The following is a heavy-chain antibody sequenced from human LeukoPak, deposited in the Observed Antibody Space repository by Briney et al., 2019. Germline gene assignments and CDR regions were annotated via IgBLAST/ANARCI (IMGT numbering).Heavy chain of an antibody. CDR3: ARVGRRGYRVNNWFDP. V-gene: IGHV4-34*01. CDR2: INHSGST. D-gene: IGHD5-18*01. J-gene: IGHJ5*02. Sequence: PSETLSLTCAVYGGSFSGYYWSWVRQPPGKGLEWIGEINHSGSTNYNPSLKSRVTISVDTSKNQFSLKLSSVTAADTAVYYCARVGRRGYRVNNWFDPWGQGTLVTVSS. CDR1: GGSFSGYY.